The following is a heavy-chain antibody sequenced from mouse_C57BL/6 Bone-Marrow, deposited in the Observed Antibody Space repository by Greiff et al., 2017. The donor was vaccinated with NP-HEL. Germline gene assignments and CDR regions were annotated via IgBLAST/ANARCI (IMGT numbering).Heavy chain of an antibody. V-gene: IGHV1-66*01. J-gene: IGHJ3*01. CDR2: IYPGSGNT. D-gene: IGHD2-3*01. Sequence: QVQLQQSGPELVKPGASVKISCKASGYSFPSYYIHWVTQRPGQGLECIGWIYPGSGNTKYNEKFKGKATLTADTSSSTAYMQLSSLTSEDSAVYYCAREVVYDGYYPAWFAYWGQGTLVTVSA. CDR3: AREVVYDGYYPAWFAY. CDR1: GYSFPSYY.